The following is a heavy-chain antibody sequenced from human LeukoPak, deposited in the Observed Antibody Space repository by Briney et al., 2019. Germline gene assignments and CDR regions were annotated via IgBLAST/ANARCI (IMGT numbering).Heavy chain of an antibody. CDR1: GGSISTNNW. V-gene: IGHV4-4*02. J-gene: IGHJ4*02. CDR3: AREVAAGSYRGFDY. D-gene: IGHD6-19*01. Sequence: SETLSLTCAVSGGSISTNNWWHWFRQSPGRGRKWIGEIYHTGSTNYNPSLKSRVTMSVDAPKNQFSLKVNSVTAADTATYYCAREVAAGSYRGFDYWGQGTLVTVSS. CDR2: IYHTGST.